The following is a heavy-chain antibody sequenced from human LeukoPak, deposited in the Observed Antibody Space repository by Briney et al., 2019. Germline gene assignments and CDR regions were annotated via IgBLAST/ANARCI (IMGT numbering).Heavy chain of an antibody. V-gene: IGHV3-30*04. J-gene: IGHJ4*02. CDR2: ISYDGSDE. Sequence: GGSLRLSCVASGLAFSSYSMHWVRQAPGKGLEWVGVISYDGSDEYYTGSVKGRFTISRDNSKNTVYLQMNSLRADDTAVYYCARDFTPEWFDIHWGQGTLVTVS. CDR1: GLAFSSYS. CDR3: ARDFTPEWFDIH. D-gene: IGHD3-3*01.